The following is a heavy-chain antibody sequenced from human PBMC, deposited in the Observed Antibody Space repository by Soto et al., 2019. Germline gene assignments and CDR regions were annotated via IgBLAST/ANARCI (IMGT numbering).Heavy chain of an antibody. J-gene: IGHJ4*02. V-gene: IGHV1-2*04. CDR2: INPNSGGT. CDR1: GYTFTGYY. D-gene: IGHD2-2*01. CDR3: ARNYHKGYDGISWNYFDY. Sequence: ASVKVSCKASGYTFTGYYMHWVRQAPGQGLEWMGWINPNSGGTNYAQKFQGWVTMTRDTSISTAYMELSRLRSDDTAVYYCARNYHKGYDGISWNYFDYWGQGTLVTVSS.